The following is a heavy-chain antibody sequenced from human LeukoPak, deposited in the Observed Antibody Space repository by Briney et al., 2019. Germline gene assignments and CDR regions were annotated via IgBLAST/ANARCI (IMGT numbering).Heavy chain of an antibody. V-gene: IGHV3-7*04. J-gene: IGHJ5*02. Sequence: GGSLRLSCAASGFTFSIYWMSWVRQAPGKGLEWVANIKQDGSEKYYVDSVKGRFTISRDNAKNSLYVQMNSLRADDTAVYYCARGIIAAAGNWFDPWGQGTLVTVSS. D-gene: IGHD6-13*01. CDR1: GFTFSIYW. CDR3: ARGIIAAAGNWFDP. CDR2: IKQDGSEK.